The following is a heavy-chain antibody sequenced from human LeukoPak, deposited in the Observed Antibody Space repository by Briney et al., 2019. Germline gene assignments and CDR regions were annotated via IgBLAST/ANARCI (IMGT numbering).Heavy chain of an antibody. J-gene: IGHJ5*02. V-gene: IGHV3-30*18. CDR3: AKDQGKFGQNWFDP. CDR1: GFTFSSYG. Sequence: GGSLRLSCAASGFTFSSYGMHWVRQAPGKGLEWVAVISYDGSNKYYADSVKGRFTISRDNSKNTLYLQMNSLRAEDTAVYYCAKDQGKFGQNWFDPWGQGTLVTVSS. CDR2: ISYDGSNK. D-gene: IGHD3-10*01.